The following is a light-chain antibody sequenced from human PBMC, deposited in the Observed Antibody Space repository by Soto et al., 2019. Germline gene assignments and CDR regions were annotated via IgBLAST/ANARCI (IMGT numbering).Light chain of an antibody. CDR1: QGISTY. Sequence: DIPMTQSPSSLSASVGDRVTITCRASQGISTYLNWYLQKPGKAPKLLIYAASSLQSGVPSRFSGSGSETDFTLTISSLQPEDFATYSCQQSYSTSWTFGQGTKVEI. J-gene: IGKJ1*01. CDR2: AAS. CDR3: QQSYSTSWT. V-gene: IGKV1-39*01.